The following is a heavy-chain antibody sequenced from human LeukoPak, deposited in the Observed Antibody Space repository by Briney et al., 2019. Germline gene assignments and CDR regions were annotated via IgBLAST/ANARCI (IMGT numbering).Heavy chain of an antibody. J-gene: IGHJ4*02. CDR3: AKGQGYCSGGSCYSRY. CDR2: ISGSGGST. CDR1: GFTFSSYA. Sequence: GGSLRLSCAASGFTFSSYAMGWVRQAPGKGLEWVSAISGSGGSTYYADSVKGRFTISRDNSKNMLYLQMTSTRAENTALYYCAKGQGYCSGGSCYSRYWGQGALVTVSS. V-gene: IGHV3-23*01. D-gene: IGHD2-15*01.